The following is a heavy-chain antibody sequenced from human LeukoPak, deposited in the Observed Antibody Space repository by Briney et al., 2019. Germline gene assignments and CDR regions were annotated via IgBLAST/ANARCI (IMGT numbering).Heavy chain of an antibody. J-gene: IGHJ4*02. CDR2: IYSGGST. V-gene: IGHV3-66*01. D-gene: IGHD4-17*01. CDR1: GLTVSSNY. CDR3: AREDGDYVVDY. Sequence: GGSLRLSCAASGLTVSSNYMSWVRQAPGKGLEWVSVIYSGGSTYYADSVKGRFTISRDNSKNTLYLQMNSLRAEDTAVYYCAREDGDYVVDYWGQGTLVTVSS.